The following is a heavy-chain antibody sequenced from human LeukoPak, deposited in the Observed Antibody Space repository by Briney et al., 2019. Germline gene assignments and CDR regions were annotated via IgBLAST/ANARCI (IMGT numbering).Heavy chain of an antibody. Sequence: GASVKVSCKASGYTFTSYYMHWVRQAPGQGLEWMGIINPSGGSPTYAQKFQGRVTMTRGTSISTAYMELSRLRSDDTAVYYCARTSLRWPHDYNWFDPWGQGTLVTVSS. CDR3: ARTSLRWPHDYNWFDP. J-gene: IGHJ5*02. V-gene: IGHV1-46*01. D-gene: IGHD4-23*01. CDR2: INPSGGSP. CDR1: GYTFTSYY.